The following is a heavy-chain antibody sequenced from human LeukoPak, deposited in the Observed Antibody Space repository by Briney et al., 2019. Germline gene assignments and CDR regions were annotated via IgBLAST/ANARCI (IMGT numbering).Heavy chain of an antibody. V-gene: IGHV3-30-3*01. Sequence: GKSLRLSCAASGFTFTSYTIHWVRQAPGKGLEWVTVISYDGSNKYYADSVKGRFTISRDNSKNTLYLQMNSLRAEDTAVYYCARAPSIAAVHWGQGTLVTVSS. D-gene: IGHD6-13*01. CDR2: ISYDGSNK. CDR3: ARAPSIAAVH. J-gene: IGHJ4*02. CDR1: GFTFTSYT.